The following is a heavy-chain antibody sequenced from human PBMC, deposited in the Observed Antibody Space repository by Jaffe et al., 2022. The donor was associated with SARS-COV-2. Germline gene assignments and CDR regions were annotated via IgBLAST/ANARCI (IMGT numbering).Heavy chain of an antibody. J-gene: IGHJ4*02. CDR3: ARSPQRDFLYFDN. CDR2: IFYSGST. D-gene: IGHD2-21*02. V-gene: IGHV4-59*01. Sequence: QVQLQESGPGLVKPSETLSLTCNVSGGSISSDFWSWIRQSPGKGLEWIGYIFYSGSTHYNPSLAGRVAISVDTSRTQFSLHLSFLTPADTAVYYCARSPQRDFLYFDNWGRGTLVTVSS. CDR1: GGSISSDF.